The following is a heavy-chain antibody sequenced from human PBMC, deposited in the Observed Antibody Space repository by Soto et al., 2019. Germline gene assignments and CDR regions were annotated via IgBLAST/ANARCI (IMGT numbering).Heavy chain of an antibody. V-gene: IGHV1-58*01. J-gene: IGHJ4*02. D-gene: IGHD5-18*01. CDR1: GFTFTSSA. CDR2: IVVGSGNT. Sequence: ASVKVSCKASGFTFTSSAVQWVRQARGQRLEWIGWIVVGSGNTNYAQKFQERVTITRDMSTSTAYMELSSLRSEDTAVYYCAAVRGYSYGYDYWGQGTLVTVSS. CDR3: AAVRGYSYGYDY.